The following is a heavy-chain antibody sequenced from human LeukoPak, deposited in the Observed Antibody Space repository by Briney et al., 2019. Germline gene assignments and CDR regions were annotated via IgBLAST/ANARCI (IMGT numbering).Heavy chain of an antibody. J-gene: IGHJ4*02. CDR3: ARVVYRAIFGVATYYFDY. CDR2: TYHSGST. V-gene: IGHV4-30-2*01. D-gene: IGHD3-3*01. CDR1: GGSISSGGYY. Sequence: PSQTLSLTCTVSGGSISSGGYYWSWIRQPPGKGLEWIGYTYHSGSTYYNPSLKSRVTISVDRSRNQFSLKLSSVTAADTAVYYCARVVYRAIFGVATYYFDYWGQGTLVTVSS.